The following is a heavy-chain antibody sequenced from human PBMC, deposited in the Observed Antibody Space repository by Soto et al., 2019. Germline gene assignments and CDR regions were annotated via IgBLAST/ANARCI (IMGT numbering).Heavy chain of an antibody. J-gene: IGHJ4*02. Sequence: GESLKISCQAYGYSFSSDWIGWVRQMPGKGLEWMAIIHPVDSDTRYSPSFQGQVTVSADKSINTAYLQWSSLKASDTAMYYCARERDGTMYDYWGQGTMVTVSS. CDR3: ARERDGTMYDY. V-gene: IGHV5-51*01. D-gene: IGHD1-7*01. CDR1: GYSFSSDW. CDR2: IHPVDSDT.